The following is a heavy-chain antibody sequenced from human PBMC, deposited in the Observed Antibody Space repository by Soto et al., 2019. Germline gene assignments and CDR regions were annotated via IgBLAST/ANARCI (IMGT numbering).Heavy chain of an antibody. D-gene: IGHD6-13*01. CDR1: GFTVSSNY. J-gene: IGHJ5*02. V-gene: IGHV3-53*02. CDR2: IYSGGST. CDR3: ARGGVSSSWPGYNWFDP. Sequence: EVQLVETGGGLIQPGGSLRLSCAASGFTVSSNYTSWVRQAPGKGLEWVSVIYSGGSTYYADSVKGRFTISRDNSKNTLYLQMNSLRAEDTAVYYCARGGVSSSWPGYNWFDPWGQGTLVTVSS.